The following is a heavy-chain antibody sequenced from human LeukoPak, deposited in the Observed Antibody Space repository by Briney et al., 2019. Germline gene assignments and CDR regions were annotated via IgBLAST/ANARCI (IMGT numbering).Heavy chain of an antibody. Sequence: ASVKVSCKASGYTFTSSYMHWVGKAPGQGLEWLGIINPSGGSTSYAQKFQGRVTMIRDTSISTAYMELSRLRSDDTAVYYCARPSYDSSDYEYFQHWGQGTLVTVSS. CDR1: GYTFTSSY. CDR3: ARPSYDSSDYEYFQH. V-gene: IGHV1-46*01. D-gene: IGHD3-22*01. CDR2: INPSGGST. J-gene: IGHJ1*01.